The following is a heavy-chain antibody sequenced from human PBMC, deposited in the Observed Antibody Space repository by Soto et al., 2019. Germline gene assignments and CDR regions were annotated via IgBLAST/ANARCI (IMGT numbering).Heavy chain of an antibody. Sequence: QVQLQESGPGLVKPSGTLSLTCAVSGGSISSNNWWSWVRQPPGKGLEWIGEIYHSGSTNYNPSLKSRVTISVDKPKNQFSLKLTSVTAAVTAVYYCAILVHTVSLSHPVDYWGQGTLVTVSS. CDR3: AILVHTVSLSHPVDY. CDR2: IYHSGST. CDR1: GGSISSNNW. V-gene: IGHV4-4*02. D-gene: IGHD4-17*01. J-gene: IGHJ4*02.